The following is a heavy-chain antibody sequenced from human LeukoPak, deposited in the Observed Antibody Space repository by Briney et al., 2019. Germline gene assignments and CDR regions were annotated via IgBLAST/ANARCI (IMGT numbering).Heavy chain of an antibody. V-gene: IGHV3-15*07. CDR2: IKSKTDGGTT. J-gene: IGHJ4*02. CDR3: TTGRAAAGTLDY. D-gene: IGHD6-13*01. CDR1: GFTFSNAW. Sequence: GGSLRLSCAASGFTFSNAWTNWVRQAPGKGLEWVGRIKSKTDGGTTDYAAPVKGRFTISRDDSKNTLYLQMNSLKTEDTAVYYCTTGRAAAGTLDYWGQGTLVTVSS.